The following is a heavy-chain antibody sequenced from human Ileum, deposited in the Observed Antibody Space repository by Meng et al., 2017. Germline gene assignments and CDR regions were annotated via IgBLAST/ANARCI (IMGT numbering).Heavy chain of an antibody. Sequence: EGQVVESGGGLIQPGGPLRLSCAASVLTFSSYSMNWVRQAPGKGLEWVSSISSTSGYIYYADSVKGRFTISRDNAKNSLYLQMNSLRAEDTAVYYCASDYWGQGTLVTVSS. CDR1: VLTFSSYS. V-gene: IGHV3-21*01. J-gene: IGHJ4*02. CDR3: ASDY. CDR2: ISSTSGYI.